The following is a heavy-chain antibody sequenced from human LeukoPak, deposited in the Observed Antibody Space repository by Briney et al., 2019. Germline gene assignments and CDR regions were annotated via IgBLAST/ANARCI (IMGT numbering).Heavy chain of an antibody. CDR3: ARAQDIVVVPAAIPIGYFDY. Sequence: ASVKVSCKASGYTFTSYGISWVRQAPGQGLEWMGWISAYNGNTNYAQKLQGRVTMTTDTSTSTAYMELRSLRSDDTAVYYCARAQDIVVVPAAIPIGYFDYWGRGTLVTVSS. V-gene: IGHV1-18*01. J-gene: IGHJ4*02. D-gene: IGHD2-2*02. CDR2: ISAYNGNT. CDR1: GYTFTSYG.